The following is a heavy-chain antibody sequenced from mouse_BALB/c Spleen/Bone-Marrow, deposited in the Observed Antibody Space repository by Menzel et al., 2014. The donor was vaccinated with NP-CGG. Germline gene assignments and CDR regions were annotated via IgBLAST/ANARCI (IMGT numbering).Heavy chain of an antibody. CDR3: DYYGSSYFDY. CDR1: GYTFTDYV. Sequence: QVQLKQSGPELVKPGASVKMSCKASGYTFTDYVISWVKQRTGQGLEWIGEIYPGSGSTYYNEKFKGKATLTADKSSNTAYVQLSSLTSEDSAVYFCDYYGSSYFDYWGQGTTLTVSS. J-gene: IGHJ2*01. D-gene: IGHD1-1*01. V-gene: IGHV1-77*01. CDR2: IYPGSGST.